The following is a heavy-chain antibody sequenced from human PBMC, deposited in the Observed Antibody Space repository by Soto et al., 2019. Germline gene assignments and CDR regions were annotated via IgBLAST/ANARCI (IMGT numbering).Heavy chain of an antibody. J-gene: IGHJ5*01. CDR2: IYHSGST. CDR1: GGSISSGGYS. CDR3: DRQSNNQKSRGLDAWWFDT. V-gene: IGHV4-30-2*01. D-gene: IGHD3-16*01. Sequence: LSFPCAVSGGSISSGGYSWSWIREPPGNGLDCIGYIYHSGSTYYNPSLKSRVTISVDRSKNLFSLKLSSVNAADTAVYYCDRQSNNQKSRGLDAWWFDTWAHGPMETDSS.